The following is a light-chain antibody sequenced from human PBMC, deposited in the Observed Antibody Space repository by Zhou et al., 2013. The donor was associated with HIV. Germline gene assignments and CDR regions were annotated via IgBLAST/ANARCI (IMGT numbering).Light chain of an antibody. Sequence: DVVMTQSPLALPVTLGQPASISCRSSQSLVHSDGNTYLNWFQQRPGQSPRRLIYKVSIRDSGVPDRFSGSGSGSDFTLEISRVEAEDVGVYYCMQGTHWPPVTFGGGTEDRDQ. CDR2: KVS. CDR3: MQGTHWPPVT. CDR1: QSLVHSDGNTY. V-gene: IGKV2-30*02. J-gene: IGKJ4*01.